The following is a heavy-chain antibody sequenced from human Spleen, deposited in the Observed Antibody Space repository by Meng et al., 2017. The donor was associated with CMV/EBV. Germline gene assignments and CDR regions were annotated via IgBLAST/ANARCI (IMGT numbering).Heavy chain of an antibody. CDR3: ARDATDYYYYGMDV. CDR1: TFTVSSHY. D-gene: IGHD2-21*02. CDR2: INSDGSST. Sequence: CAASTFTVSSHYMSWVRQAPGKGLEWVSRINSDGSSTSYADSVKGRFTISRDNAKNTLYLQMNSLRAEDTAVYYCARDATDYYYYGMDVWGQGTTVTVSS. V-gene: IGHV3-74*01. J-gene: IGHJ6*02.